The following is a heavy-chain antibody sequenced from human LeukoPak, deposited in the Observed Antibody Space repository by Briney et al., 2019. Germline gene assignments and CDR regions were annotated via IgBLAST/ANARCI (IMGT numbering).Heavy chain of an antibody. V-gene: IGHV4-30-4*01. D-gene: IGHD3-22*01. J-gene: IGHJ4*02. Sequence: PSETLSLTCTVSGGSISSGDYYWSWIRQPPGTGLERIGYIYYSGSTYYNPSLKSRVTISVDTSKNQFSLKLSSVTAADTAVYYCARTYYYDSSGYYPLDYWGQGTLVTVSS. CDR2: IYYSGST. CDR1: GGSISSGDYY. CDR3: ARTYYYDSSGYYPLDY.